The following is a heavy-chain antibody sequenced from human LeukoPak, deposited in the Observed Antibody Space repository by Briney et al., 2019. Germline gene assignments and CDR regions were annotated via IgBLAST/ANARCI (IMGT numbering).Heavy chain of an antibody. J-gene: IGHJ6*03. V-gene: IGHV3-23*01. D-gene: IGHD3-10*01. Sequence: GGSLRLSCAASGFTFSSYGMSWVRQAPGKGLEWVSAISGSGGSTYYADSVKGRFTISRDNSKNTLYLQMNSLRAEDTAVYYCAKPTYGSGSYYYYMDVWGKGTTVTISS. CDR3: AKPTYGSGSYYYYMDV. CDR1: GFTFSSYG. CDR2: ISGSGGST.